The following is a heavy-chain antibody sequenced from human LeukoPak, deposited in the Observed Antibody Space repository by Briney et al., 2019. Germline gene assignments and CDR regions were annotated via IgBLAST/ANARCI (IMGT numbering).Heavy chain of an antibody. CDR3: VLNWSGLH. CDR2: VKQDGSEK. D-gene: IGHD2-21*02. J-gene: IGHJ4*02. V-gene: IGHV3-7*03. Sequence: PGGSLRLSCAASGFTFSSYWMVWVRQAPGKGLEWEANVKQDGSEKYYVDSVKGRFTISRDNAKNSLYLQMNSLRAEDTAVYYCVLNWSGLHWGQGTLVTVSS. CDR1: GFTFSSYW.